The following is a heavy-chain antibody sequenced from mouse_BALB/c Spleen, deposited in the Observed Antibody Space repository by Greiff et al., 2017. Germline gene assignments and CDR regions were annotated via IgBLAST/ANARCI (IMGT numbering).Heavy chain of an antibody. J-gene: IGHJ4*01. V-gene: IGHV1-15*01. D-gene: IGHD2-3*01. CDR3: KMGWLLSYAMDY. CDR2: IDPETGGT. Sequence: VHLVESGAELVRPGASVTLSCKASGYTFTDYEMHWVKQTPVHGLEWIGAIDPETGGTAYNQKFKGKATLTADKSSSTAYMELRSLTSEDSAVYYCKMGWLLSYAMDYWGQGTSVTVSS. CDR1: GYTFTDYE.